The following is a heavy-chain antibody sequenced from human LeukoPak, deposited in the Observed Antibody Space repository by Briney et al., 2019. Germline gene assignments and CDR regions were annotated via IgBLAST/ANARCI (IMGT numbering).Heavy chain of an antibody. CDR2: IKKDGSEK. CDR1: GFTFSNYW. CDR3: TRGGYSSSWFWID. V-gene: IGHV3-7*04. D-gene: IGHD6-13*01. Sequence: GGALRLSCAASGFTFSNYWMTWVRQGPGKGLDGVANIKKDGSEKYYVDSLKRRFTIARDNAKNSLYLQMSSRRAEVTAVYYCTRGGYSSSWFWIDWGQGTLVTVSS. J-gene: IGHJ4*02.